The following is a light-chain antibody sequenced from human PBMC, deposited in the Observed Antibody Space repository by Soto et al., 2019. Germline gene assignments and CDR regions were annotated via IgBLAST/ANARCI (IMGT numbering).Light chain of an antibody. CDR2: GAS. CDR3: QQYNNWPQT. J-gene: IGKJ1*01. Sequence: EIVMTQSPATLSVSPGERATLSCRASQSVSSNLAWYQQKPGQAPRLLIYGASTRATGIPARFSGSVSGTEFTLTISSLQAEDFAVYYSQQYNNWPQTFGQGTKVEIK. V-gene: IGKV3-15*01. CDR1: QSVSSN.